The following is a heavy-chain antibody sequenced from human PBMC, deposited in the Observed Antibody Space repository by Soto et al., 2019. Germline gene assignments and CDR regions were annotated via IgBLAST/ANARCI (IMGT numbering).Heavy chain of an antibody. Sequence: SETLSLTCTVSGGSISSGGYYWSWIRQHPGKGLEWIGYIYYSGSTYYNPSLKSRVTISVDTSKNQFSLKLSSVTAADTAVYYCARDHVGGMDVWGQGTTVTVSS. J-gene: IGHJ6*02. V-gene: IGHV4-31*03. CDR3: ARDHVGGMDV. CDR2: IYYSGST. CDR1: GGSISSGGYY.